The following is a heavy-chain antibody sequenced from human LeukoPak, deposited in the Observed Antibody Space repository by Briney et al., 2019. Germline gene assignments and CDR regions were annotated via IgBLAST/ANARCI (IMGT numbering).Heavy chain of an antibody. CDR2: IYYSGST. Sequence: SETLSLTCTVSGGSISSYHWSWIRQPPGKGLEWIGYIYYSGSTNYNPSLKSRVTISVDTSKNQFSLKLSSVTAADTAVYYCARDSGRDAFDIWGQGTMVTVSS. CDR3: ARDSGRDAFDI. D-gene: IGHD2-8*02. CDR1: GGSISSYH. J-gene: IGHJ3*02. V-gene: IGHV4-59*01.